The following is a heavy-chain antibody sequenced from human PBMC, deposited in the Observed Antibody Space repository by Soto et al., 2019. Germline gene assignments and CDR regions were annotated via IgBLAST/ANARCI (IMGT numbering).Heavy chain of an antibody. J-gene: IGHJ3*02. CDR1: GFTVSSNY. Sequence: RVSPRLSFAASGFTVSSNYMSWVRQAPGKGLEWVSVIYSGGSTYYADSVKGRFTISRGNSKNTLYLQMNSLRAEDTAVYYCARDLSTFDIWGQGTMVTVSS. CDR2: IYSGGST. CDR3: ARDLSTFDI. V-gene: IGHV3-66*01.